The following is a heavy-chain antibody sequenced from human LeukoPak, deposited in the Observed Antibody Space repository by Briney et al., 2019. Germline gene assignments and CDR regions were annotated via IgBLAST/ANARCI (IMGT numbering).Heavy chain of an antibody. Sequence: PGGSLRLSCAASGFTFDDYAMHWVRHAPGKGLEWVSGISWNSGSIGYADSVKGRFTISRDNSKNMVYLQMNSLRVEDTAVYYCAKVDYDFRSGYYFHWGQGTLVSVSS. J-gene: IGHJ4*02. CDR3: AKVDYDFRSGYYFH. CDR2: ISWNSGSI. D-gene: IGHD3-3*01. CDR1: GFTFDDYA. V-gene: IGHV3-9*01.